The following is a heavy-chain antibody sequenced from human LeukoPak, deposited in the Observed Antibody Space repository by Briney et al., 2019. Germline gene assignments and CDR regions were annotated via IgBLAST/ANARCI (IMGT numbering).Heavy chain of an antibody. V-gene: IGHV1-18*01. CDR3: ARYCIGCLGFDY. D-gene: IGHD2-15*01. J-gene: IGHJ4*02. CDR1: GYTFTSYG. CDR2: VSAYADDT. Sequence: GASVKVSCKASGYTFTSYGISWVRQAPGQGLEWMGWVSAYADDTNYVQKFRGRITMTTDTSTSTAYMELRSLRSDDTAVYYCARYCIGCLGFDYWGQGTLVTVSS.